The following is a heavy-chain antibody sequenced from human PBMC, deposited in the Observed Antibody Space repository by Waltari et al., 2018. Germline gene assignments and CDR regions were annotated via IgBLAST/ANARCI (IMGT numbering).Heavy chain of an antibody. CDR3: ARLGRDGYTYYFDY. CDR2: TYYSGST. D-gene: IGHD5-12*01. Sequence: QVQLQESGPGLVKPSETLSLTCTASGGSISSYSWSWIRQPPGKGLAWIGYTYYSGSTNYNPSLKSRVTISVDTSKNQFSLKLSSVTAADTAVYYCARLGRDGYTYYFDYWGQGTLVTVSS. V-gene: IGHV4-59*01. CDR1: GGSISSYS. J-gene: IGHJ4*02.